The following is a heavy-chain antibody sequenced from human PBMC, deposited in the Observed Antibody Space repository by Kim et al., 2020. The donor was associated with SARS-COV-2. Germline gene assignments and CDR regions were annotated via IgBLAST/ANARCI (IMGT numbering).Heavy chain of an antibody. Sequence: SETLSLTCAVYGGSFSGYYWSWIRQPPGKGLEWIGEINHSGSTNYNPSLKSRVTISVDTSKNQFSLKLSSVTAADTAVYYCASLGRGIAVAGTNYWGQGTLFTVSS. CDR2: INHSGST. CDR1: GGSFSGYY. V-gene: IGHV4-34*01. CDR3: ASLGRGIAVAGTNY. J-gene: IGHJ4*02. D-gene: IGHD6-19*01.